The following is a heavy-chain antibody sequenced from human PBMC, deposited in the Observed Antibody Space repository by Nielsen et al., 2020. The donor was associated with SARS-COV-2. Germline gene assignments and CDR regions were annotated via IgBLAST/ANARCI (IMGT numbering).Heavy chain of an antibody. CDR1: GFTFSSYG. CDR2: IWYDGSNK. CDR3: AREGNIVLTGAFDI. V-gene: IGHV3-33*01. D-gene: IGHD2-8*01. J-gene: IGHJ3*02. Sequence: GGSLSLPCAASGFTFSSYGMHWVRQAPGKGLEWVAVIWYDGSNKYYADSVKGRFTISRDNSKNTLYLQMNSLRAEDTAVYYCAREGNIVLTGAFDIWGQGTMVTVSS.